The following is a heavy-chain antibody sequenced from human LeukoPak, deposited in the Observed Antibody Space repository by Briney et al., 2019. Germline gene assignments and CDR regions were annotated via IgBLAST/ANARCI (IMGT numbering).Heavy chain of an antibody. J-gene: IGHJ3*02. D-gene: IGHD3-22*01. Sequence: GGSLRLSCAASGFTVSSNYMSWVRQAPGKGLGWVSVIYSGGSTYYADSVKGRFTISRDNSKNTLYLQMNSLRAEDTAVYYCARTPRDYDSSGYSVGHAFDIWGQGTMVTVSS. CDR1: GFTVSSNY. V-gene: IGHV3-66*01. CDR3: ARTPRDYDSSGYSVGHAFDI. CDR2: IYSGGST.